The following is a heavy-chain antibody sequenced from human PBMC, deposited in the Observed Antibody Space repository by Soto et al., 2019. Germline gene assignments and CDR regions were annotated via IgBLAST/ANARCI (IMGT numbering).Heavy chain of an antibody. J-gene: IGHJ4*02. Sequence: GASVKVSCKASGDTFSFYTINWVRQAPGLGLEWMGRVNPIVSMSNYAQKFQGRVTITADKSTNTAYMQLSSLRSEDTAIYYCAASYGSGYRAFDERGQGAPVTVSS. CDR1: GDTFSFYT. V-gene: IGHV1-69*02. CDR2: VNPIVSMS. D-gene: IGHD3-10*01. CDR3: AASYGSGYRAFDE.